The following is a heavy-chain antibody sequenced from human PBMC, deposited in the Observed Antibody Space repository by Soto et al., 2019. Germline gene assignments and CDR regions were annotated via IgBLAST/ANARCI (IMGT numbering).Heavy chain of an antibody. CDR1: GGSISSSSYY. D-gene: IGHD3-3*01. J-gene: IGHJ4*02. CDR3: ARVWRADYDFWNGYSFHYFDY. Sequence: SETLSLTCTVSGGSISSSSYYWGWIRQPPGKGLEWIGSIYYSGSTYYNPSLKSRVTISVDTSKNQFSLKLSSVTAADTAVYYCARVWRADYDFWNGYSFHYFDYWGQGTLVTVSS. V-gene: IGHV4-39*01. CDR2: IYYSGST.